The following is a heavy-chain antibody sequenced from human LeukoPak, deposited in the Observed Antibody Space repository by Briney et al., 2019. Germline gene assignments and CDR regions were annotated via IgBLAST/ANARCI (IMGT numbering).Heavy chain of an antibody. CDR3: ARGQWLPVFDS. V-gene: IGHV4-59*01. CDR2: IYYSGST. CDR1: GGSISSYY. Sequence: SETLSLTCTVSGGSISSYYWSWIRQPPGKGLEWIGYIYYSGSTNYNPSLKSRVTISVDTSKNHFSLKLSSVTAADTAVYYCARGQWLPVFDSWGQGTLVTVSS. D-gene: IGHD3-22*01. J-gene: IGHJ4*02.